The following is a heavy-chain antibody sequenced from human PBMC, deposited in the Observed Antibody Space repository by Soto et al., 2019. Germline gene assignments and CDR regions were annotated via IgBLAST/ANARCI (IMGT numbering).Heavy chain of an antibody. J-gene: IGHJ6*02. CDR2: ISYDGSNK. Sequence: HPWGSLRLFCAASGFTFSSYARHWVRQAPGKGLEWVAVISYDGSNKYYADSVKGRFTISRDNSKNTLYLQMNSLRAEDTAVYYCARDILFTVTAIPWYYYGMDVWGQGTTVTVSS. D-gene: IGHD2-21*02. CDR3: ARDILFTVTAIPWYYYGMDV. V-gene: IGHV3-30-3*01. CDR1: GFTFSSYA.